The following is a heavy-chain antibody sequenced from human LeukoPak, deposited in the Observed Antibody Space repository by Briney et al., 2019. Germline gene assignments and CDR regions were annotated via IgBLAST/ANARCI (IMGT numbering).Heavy chain of an antibody. V-gene: IGHV1-18*01. CDR2: ISAYNGNT. D-gene: IGHD6-19*01. J-gene: IGHJ5*02. CDR1: GYTFTSYG. Sequence: ASVKVSCKASGYTFTSYGISWVRQAPGQGLEWMGWISAYNGNTNYAQKLQGRVTMTTDTSTSTAYMELRSLRSDDTAVYYCARSGEQYSCGLYNWFDPWGQGTLVTVSS. CDR3: ARSGEQYSCGLYNWFDP.